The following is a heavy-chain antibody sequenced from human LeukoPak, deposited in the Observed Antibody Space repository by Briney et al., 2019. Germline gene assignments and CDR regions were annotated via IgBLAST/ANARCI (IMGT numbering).Heavy chain of an antibody. CDR2: ISSSSSYI. V-gene: IGHV3-21*01. D-gene: IGHD1-26*01. Sequence: GGSLRLSCTVSGFTVSSNSMSWVRQAPGKGLEWVSSISSSSSYIYYADSVKGRFTISRDNAKNSLYLQMNSLRAEDTAVYYCARRVGGPYYFDYWGQGTLVTVSS. J-gene: IGHJ4*02. CDR1: GFTVSSNS. CDR3: ARRVGGPYYFDY.